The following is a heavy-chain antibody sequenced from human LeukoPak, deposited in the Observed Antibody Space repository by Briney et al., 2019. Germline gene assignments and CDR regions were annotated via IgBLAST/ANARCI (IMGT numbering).Heavy chain of an antibody. Sequence: GGSLRLSCAASGFTFSSYEMNWVRQAPGKGLEWVAVISYDGSNKYYADSVKGRFTISRDNSKNTLYLQMNSLRAEDTAVYYCAKDYDILTGPTGYWGQGTLVTVSS. CDR2: ISYDGSNK. CDR3: AKDYDILTGPTGY. D-gene: IGHD3-9*01. CDR1: GFTFSSYE. J-gene: IGHJ4*02. V-gene: IGHV3-30*18.